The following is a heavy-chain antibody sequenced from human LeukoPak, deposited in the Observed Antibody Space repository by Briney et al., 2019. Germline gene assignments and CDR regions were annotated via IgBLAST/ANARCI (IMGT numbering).Heavy chain of an antibody. V-gene: IGHV3-9*01. J-gene: IGHJ6*02. CDR3: AKARGWFGSYYYGMDV. Sequence: GGSLRLSCAASGFTFDDYAMHWVRHAPGKGLEWVSGISWNSGSIGYADSVKGRFTISRDNAKNSLYLQMSGLRAEDTALYYCAKARGWFGSYYYGMDVWGQGTTVTVSS. CDR1: GFTFDDYA. CDR2: ISWNSGSI. D-gene: IGHD3-10*01.